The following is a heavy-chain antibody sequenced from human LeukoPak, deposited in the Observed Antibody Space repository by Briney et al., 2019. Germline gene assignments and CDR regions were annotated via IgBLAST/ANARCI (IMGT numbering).Heavy chain of an antibody. CDR3: ARDGFGEGNFDY. CDR1: GYTFTSYD. D-gene: IGHD3-10*01. CDR2: MNPNSGNT. J-gene: IGHJ4*02. Sequence: ASVKVSCKASGYTFTSYDINWVRQATGQGLEWMGWMNPNSGNTGYAQKFQGRVTITRNTSISTAYMELRSLRSDDTAVYYCARDGFGEGNFDYWGQGTLVTVSS. V-gene: IGHV1-8*03.